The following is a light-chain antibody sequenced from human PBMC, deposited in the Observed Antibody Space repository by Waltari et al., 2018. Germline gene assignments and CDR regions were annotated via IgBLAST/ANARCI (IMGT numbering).Light chain of an antibody. CDR3: QQLNSFPLT. CDR2: GAS. Sequence: EIVLTQSPGTLSLSPGDRATLSCRASQRVSSSYLAWYQQKPGRAPRLLIYGASSRATGIPDRFRDSGSGTDFTLTISRLEPEDFATYYCQQLNSFPLTFGGGTKVEIK. V-gene: IGKV3-20*01. J-gene: IGKJ4*01. CDR1: QRVSSSY.